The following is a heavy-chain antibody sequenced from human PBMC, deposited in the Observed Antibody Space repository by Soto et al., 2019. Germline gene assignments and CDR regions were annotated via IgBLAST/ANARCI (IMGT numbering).Heavy chain of an antibody. CDR3: ARGSSYGVDV. Sequence: EVQLVESGGGLVQPGGSLRLSCAASGFMFSNRWMHWVRQAPGKGLVWVSYINFDGSTTTYADSVKGRFTISRDNAKNAVYLQMNSLRAEDRVVYYCARGSSYGVDVWGQGTTVTVSS. D-gene: IGHD2-15*01. CDR2: INFDGSTT. J-gene: IGHJ6*02. V-gene: IGHV3-74*01. CDR1: GFMFSNRW.